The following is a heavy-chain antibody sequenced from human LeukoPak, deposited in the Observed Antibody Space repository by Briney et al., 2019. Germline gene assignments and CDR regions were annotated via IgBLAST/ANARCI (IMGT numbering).Heavy chain of an antibody. CDR3: ARDLNGSENDY. V-gene: IGHV3-11*06. CDR1: GFTFSDYY. CDR2: ISSSSSYT. J-gene: IGHJ4*02. Sequence: KAGGSLRLSCAASGFTFSDYYMNWIRQAPGKGLEGVSYISSSSSYTNYADSVKGRFTISRDNAKNSLYLQMNSLRAEDTAVYYCARDLNGSENDYWGQGTLVTVSS. D-gene: IGHD3-10*01.